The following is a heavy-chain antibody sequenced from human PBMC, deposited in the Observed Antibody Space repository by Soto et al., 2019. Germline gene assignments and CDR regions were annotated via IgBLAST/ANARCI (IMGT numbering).Heavy chain of an antibody. Sequence: QVQLQESGPGLVKPSQTLSLTYTVSGDSIGTGGYYWDWIRQHPGKGPEWIGYIHYSGNTYYNPSLKSRLTISLDTSKNQFSLHLSSVPAADTAVYYCATNHDDISGRTPLLFDSWGQGTLVTVSS. D-gene: IGHD3-22*01. CDR3: ATNHDDISGRTPLLFDS. CDR2: IHYSGNT. V-gene: IGHV4-31*03. J-gene: IGHJ4*02. CDR1: GDSIGTGGYY.